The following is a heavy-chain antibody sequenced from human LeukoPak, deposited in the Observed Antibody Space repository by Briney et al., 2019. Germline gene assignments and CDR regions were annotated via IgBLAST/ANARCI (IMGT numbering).Heavy chain of an antibody. V-gene: IGHV4-34*01. CDR1: GGSFSGYY. D-gene: IGHD2-15*01. CDR3: ARAVYCSGGSCYHDAFDI. CDR2: INHSGNT. J-gene: IGHJ3*02. Sequence: SETLSLTCAVYGGSFSGYYWSWIRQPPGKGLEWIGEINHSGNTNYNPSLKSRVTISVDTSKNQFSLKLSSVTAADTAVYYCARAVYCSGGSCYHDAFDIWGQGTMVTVSS.